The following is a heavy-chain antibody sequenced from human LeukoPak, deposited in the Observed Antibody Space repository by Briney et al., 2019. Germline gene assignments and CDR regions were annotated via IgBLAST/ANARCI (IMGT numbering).Heavy chain of an antibody. D-gene: IGHD2-2*01. J-gene: IGHJ4*02. Sequence: PSQTLSLTCTVSGDSISSGDYYWSWIRQPAGKGLEWIGRISSSGSTNYNPSLKSRVTISVDTSKNQFSLKLSSVTAADTAVYYCARLTVVVQDPDYWGQGTLVTVSS. V-gene: IGHV4-61*02. CDR2: ISSSGST. CDR3: ARLTVVVQDPDY. CDR1: GDSISSGDYY.